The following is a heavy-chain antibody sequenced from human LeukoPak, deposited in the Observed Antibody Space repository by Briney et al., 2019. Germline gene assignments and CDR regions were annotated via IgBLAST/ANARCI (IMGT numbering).Heavy chain of an antibody. CDR2: IYYSGST. J-gene: IGHJ4*02. V-gene: IGHV4-30-4*08. CDR3: ARAPVYDSSGYYFDY. CDR1: GGSFSGYY. D-gene: IGHD3-22*01. Sequence: PSETLSLTCAVYGGSFSGYYWSWIRQPPGKGLEWIGYIYYSGSTYYNPSLKSRVTISVDTSKNQFSLKLSSVTAADTAVYYCARAPVYDSSGYYFDYWGQGTLVTVSS.